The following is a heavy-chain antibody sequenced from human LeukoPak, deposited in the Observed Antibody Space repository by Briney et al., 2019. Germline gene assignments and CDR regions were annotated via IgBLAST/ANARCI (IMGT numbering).Heavy chain of an antibody. Sequence: PGGSLRLSCAASGFTFSAAWMSWVRQSPGKGPEWVGHIKSKTDGGTTDYTAPVKDRFTISRDDSKNTLYLQMNSLKTEDTAVYYCATEYYGSYNYWGQGTLVTVSS. J-gene: IGHJ4*02. V-gene: IGHV3-15*01. CDR1: GFTFSAAW. CDR2: IKSKTDGGTT. D-gene: IGHD1-26*01. CDR3: ATEYYGSYNY.